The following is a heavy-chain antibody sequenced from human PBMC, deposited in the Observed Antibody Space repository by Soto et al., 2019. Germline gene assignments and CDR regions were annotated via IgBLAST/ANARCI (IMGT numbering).Heavy chain of an antibody. CDR1: GGSISTSHYY. CDR3: ATFVVPASRHTGFDF. D-gene: IGHD2-21*02. V-gene: IGHV4-39*01. Sequence: LSLTCTVSGGSISTSHYYWGWVRQPPGKGLDWIGNIYYSGTTYYNPSLKSRVTISVDTSKNQFSLKLNSVTAADTAVYYCATFVVPASRHTGFDFWGPGTLVTVSS. J-gene: IGHJ4*02. CDR2: IYYSGTT.